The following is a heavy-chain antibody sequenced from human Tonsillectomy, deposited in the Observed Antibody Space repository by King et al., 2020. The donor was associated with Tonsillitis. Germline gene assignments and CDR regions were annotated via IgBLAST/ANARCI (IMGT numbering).Heavy chain of an antibody. CDR1: GYTFTHYH. CDR3: SRETWVYGS. V-gene: IGHV1-2*02. D-gene: IGHD5-24*01. J-gene: IGHJ5*02. Sequence: VQLVQSGPEVKVPGASVTVSCKASGYTFTHYHIHWLRQAPGQGLEWMGWIDCNSGSTNYAQNLQGRVTLTRDTSTNTAYMDLRSLRSDDTAIYYCSRETWVYGSWGQGTLVTVSS. CDR2: IDCNSGST.